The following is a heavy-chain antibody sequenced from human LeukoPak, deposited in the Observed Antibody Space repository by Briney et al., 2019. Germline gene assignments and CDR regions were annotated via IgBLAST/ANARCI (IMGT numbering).Heavy chain of an antibody. V-gene: IGHV3-30*14. D-gene: IGHD3-10*01. Sequence: GGSLRLSCAASGFTFSSYAMHWVRQAPGKGLEWVAVISYDGSNKYYADSVKGRFTISRENAKNSLYLQMNSLRAGDTAVYYCARGADYYGSGSYFQWGQGTLVTVSS. CDR3: ARGADYYGSGSYFQ. CDR1: GFTFSSYA. CDR2: ISYDGSNK. J-gene: IGHJ4*02.